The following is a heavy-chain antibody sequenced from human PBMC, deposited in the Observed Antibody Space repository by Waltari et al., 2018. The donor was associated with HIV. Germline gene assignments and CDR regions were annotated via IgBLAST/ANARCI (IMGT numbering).Heavy chain of an antibody. D-gene: IGHD3-3*01. Sequence: QVQLVQSGAEVRKTGASVKVSCKASGYTFTGSFLHWVRQAPGQGLEWMGVINPNSGGTNYAQKFQDRVTMTRDTSISTAYMELSRLRSDDTAVYYCARDFKGAVTIFGVVHNWFDPWGQGTLVTVSS. J-gene: IGHJ5*02. CDR3: ARDFKGAVTIFGVVHNWFDP. V-gene: IGHV1-2*02. CDR1: GYTFTGSF. CDR2: INPNSGGT.